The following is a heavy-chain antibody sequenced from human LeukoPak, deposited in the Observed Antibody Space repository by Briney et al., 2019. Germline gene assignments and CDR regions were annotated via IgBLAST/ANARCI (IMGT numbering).Heavy chain of an antibody. V-gene: IGHV3-73*01. CDR1: GFTFSGSA. J-gene: IGHJ6*03. Sequence: PGGSLRLSCAASGFTFSGSAMHWVRQASGKGLEWVGRIRSKANSYATAYAASVKGRFTISRDDSKNTAYLQMNSLKTEDTAVYYCTGQTTTENPPYYYYYMDVWGKGTTVTISS. CDR3: TGQTTTENPPYYYYYMDV. D-gene: IGHD4-17*01. CDR2: IRSKANSYAT.